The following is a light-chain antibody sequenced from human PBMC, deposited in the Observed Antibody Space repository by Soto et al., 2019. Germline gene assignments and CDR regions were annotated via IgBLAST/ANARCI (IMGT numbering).Light chain of an antibody. J-gene: IGKJ2*01. CDR3: QQSFSTPYT. CDR1: QTIDTY. Sequence: DIQMTQAPSSLSASIGDRVTITCRASQTIDTYINWYQQKPGKAPILLIYGSSTLDSGAPSGFSGSGSGTDFTLTISNLRPEDFATYYCQQSFSTPYTCGQGTKLEIK. CDR2: GSS. V-gene: IGKV1-39*01.